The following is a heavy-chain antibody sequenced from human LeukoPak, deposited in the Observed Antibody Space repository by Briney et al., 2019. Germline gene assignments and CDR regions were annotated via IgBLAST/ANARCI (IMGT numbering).Heavy chain of an antibody. Sequence: GGSLRLSCAASGFTFDDYGMSWVRQAPGKGLEWVSGINWNGDSTGYADSVKGRFTISRDNAKNSLYLQMNSLRAEDTALYYCAIDWSSGWTGYWGQGTLVTVSS. CDR3: AIDWSSGWTGY. V-gene: IGHV3-20*04. CDR1: GFTFDDYG. CDR2: INWNGDST. J-gene: IGHJ4*02. D-gene: IGHD6-19*01.